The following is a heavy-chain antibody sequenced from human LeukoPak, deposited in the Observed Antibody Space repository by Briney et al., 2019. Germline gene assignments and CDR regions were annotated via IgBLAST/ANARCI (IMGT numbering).Heavy chain of an antibody. CDR3: ARDYAPDDI. V-gene: IGHV3-21*01. Sequence: PGGSLSLPCGASGFTFSSYSMSWVRQARGKGLVCFSSISTTSTYIYSAASVKGRFTISRDNARNSLYLQMNSLRAEDTAVYYCARDYAPDDIWGQGTMVTVSS. CDR2: ISTTSTYI. J-gene: IGHJ3*02. CDR1: GFTFSSYS. D-gene: IGHD1-14*01.